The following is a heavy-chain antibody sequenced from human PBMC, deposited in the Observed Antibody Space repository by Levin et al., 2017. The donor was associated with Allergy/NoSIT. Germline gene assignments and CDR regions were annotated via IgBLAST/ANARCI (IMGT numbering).Heavy chain of an antibody. CDR3: ARAPGRFGGFDS. CDR2: IYRGESS. J-gene: IGHJ4*02. Sequence: NPGGSLRLSCAVSGASISRSHWWSWVRQSPGKGLEWIGEIYRGESSDYNPSLKSRVSISVDLSQNQFSLRLASVTAADTAFYYCARAPGRFGGFDSWGQGILVTVSS. V-gene: IGHV4-4*02. D-gene: IGHD4-23*01. CDR1: GASISRSHW.